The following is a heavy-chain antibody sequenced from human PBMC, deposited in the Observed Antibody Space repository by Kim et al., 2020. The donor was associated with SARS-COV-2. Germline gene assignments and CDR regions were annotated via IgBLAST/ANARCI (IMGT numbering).Heavy chain of an antibody. D-gene: IGHD5-18*01. CDR3: WEEMGGYGAHTFDYY. CDR1: GFSFSSFA. J-gene: IGHJ6*01. Sequence: GGSLRLSCVASGFSFSSFAMNWVRQAPGKGPEWVSGIATGGDTNYAEDAMGRRTMFRDNYRNKMHFQMNNLRVEDKASVYCWEEMGGYGAHTFDYY. V-gene: IGHV3-23*01. CDR2: IATGGDT.